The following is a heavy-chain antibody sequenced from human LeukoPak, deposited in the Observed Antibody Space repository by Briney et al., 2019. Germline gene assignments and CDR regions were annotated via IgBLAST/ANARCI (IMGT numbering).Heavy chain of an antibody. CDR1: GFSFTNYV. V-gene: IGHV3-23*01. D-gene: IGHD6-19*01. CDR2: ISRCGEST. Sequence: PGGSLRLSCAASGFSFTNYVMNWVRQAPGKGLEWVSTISRCGESTYYADFVKGRFTFSRDNSTHTLYLQMNSLRAEDTAVYYCAKEGSSSGWFPFDYWGQGTLVAVSS. J-gene: IGHJ4*02. CDR3: AKEGSSSGWFPFDY.